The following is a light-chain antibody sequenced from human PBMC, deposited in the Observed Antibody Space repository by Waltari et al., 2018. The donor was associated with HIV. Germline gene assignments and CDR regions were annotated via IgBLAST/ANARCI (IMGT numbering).Light chain of an antibody. CDR1: STDIGAYVY. V-gene: IGLV2-8*01. J-gene: IGLJ2*01. CDR3: SSYGDSLRVL. CDR2: EVT. Sequence: QSALTQPPSAPGSLGQSVTISCTGPSTDIGAYVYVSWFQQPPHSAPKLLLYEVTRRPSTVSDRFSGSRSGYTAFLTVAGLQPDDEATYFCSSYGDSLRVLFGGGTNVTVL.